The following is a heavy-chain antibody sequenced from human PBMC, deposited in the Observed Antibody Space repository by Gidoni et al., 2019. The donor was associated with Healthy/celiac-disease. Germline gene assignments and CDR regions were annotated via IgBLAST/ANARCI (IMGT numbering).Heavy chain of an antibody. CDR1: GGSFSGYY. J-gene: IGHJ6*02. D-gene: IGHD5-18*01. Sequence: QVQLQQWGAGLLKPSETLSLTCAVYGGSFSGYYWSWIRQPPGKGLEWIGEINHSGSTNYNPSLKSRVTISVDTSKNQFSLKLSSVTAADTAVYYCARENGGYSYGRYYYYYGMDVWGQGTTVTVSS. CDR3: ARENGGYSYGRYYYYYGMDV. V-gene: IGHV4-34*01. CDR2: INHSGST.